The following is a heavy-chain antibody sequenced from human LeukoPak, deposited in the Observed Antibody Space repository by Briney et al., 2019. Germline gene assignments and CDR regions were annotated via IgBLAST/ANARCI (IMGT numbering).Heavy chain of an antibody. CDR1: GGSLSSYY. J-gene: IGHJ4*02. D-gene: IGHD4-17*01. CDR3: ARSDYGDYRFVY. Sequence: SGTLSLTCTVSGGSLSSYYWSWVRQTPGKGLEWIGYIYYSGSTNYNPSLKSRVTISVDTSKKQFSLRLSSVTAADTSVYYCARSDYGDYRFVYWGQGTLVTVSS. V-gene: IGHV4-59*01. CDR2: IYYSGST.